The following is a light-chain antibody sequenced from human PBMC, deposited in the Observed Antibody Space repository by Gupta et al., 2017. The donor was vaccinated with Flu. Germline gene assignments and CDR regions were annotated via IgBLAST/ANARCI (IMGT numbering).Light chain of an antibody. CDR3: QQRSNWPRGT. V-gene: IGKV3-11*01. CDR2: DAS. CDR1: QSVSSS. Sequence: ELVLRLFPATLSFSPGDRATLSCRASQSVSSSLAWYQQKPGQAPRLLIYDASNRATGIPARFSGSGSATDFTPIISSLEPEEFAVNYCQQRSNWPRGTFGQGTRLEIK. J-gene: IGKJ5*01.